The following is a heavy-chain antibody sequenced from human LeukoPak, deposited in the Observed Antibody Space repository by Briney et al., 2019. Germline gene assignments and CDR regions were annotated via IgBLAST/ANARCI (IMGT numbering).Heavy chain of an antibody. D-gene: IGHD6-13*01. Sequence: PGGSLRLSCAASGFTFSSYEMNWVRQAPGKGLEWVSYISSSGSTIYYADSVKGRFTISRDNAKNSLYLQMNSLRAEDTAVYYCARGTWYSSSWYDWYFDLWGRGTLVTVSS. CDR1: GFTFSSYE. CDR3: ARGTWYSSSWYDWYFDL. CDR2: ISSSGSTI. J-gene: IGHJ2*01. V-gene: IGHV3-48*03.